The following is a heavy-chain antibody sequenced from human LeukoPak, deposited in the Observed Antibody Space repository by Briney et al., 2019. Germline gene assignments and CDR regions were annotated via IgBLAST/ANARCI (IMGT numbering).Heavy chain of an antibody. Sequence: ASVKVSCTASGYTFTSYGISWVRQAPGQGLEWMGWISAYNGNTNYAQKLQGRVTMTTDTSTSTAYMELRSLRSDDTAVYYCARGNDILTGYYFFDYWGQGTLVTVSS. D-gene: IGHD3-9*01. CDR3: ARGNDILTGYYFFDY. CDR2: ISAYNGNT. V-gene: IGHV1-18*01. J-gene: IGHJ4*02. CDR1: GYTFTSYG.